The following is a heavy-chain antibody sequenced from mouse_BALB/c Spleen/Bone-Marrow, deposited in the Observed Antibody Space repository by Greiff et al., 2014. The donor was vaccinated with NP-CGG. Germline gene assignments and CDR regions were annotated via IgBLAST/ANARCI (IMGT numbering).Heavy chain of an antibody. CDR2: IWADGST. J-gene: IGHJ4*01. Sequence: QVQLKESGPGLVAPSQSLSITCTVSGFSLTNYGVHWVRQPPGKGLEWLGVIWADGSTNYNSALMSRLSISKDNSKSQVFFKMNSRQTVDTAMYYCARITTATGAMDYWGQGTSVTVSS. CDR1: GFSLTNYG. CDR3: ARITTATGAMDY. D-gene: IGHD1-2*01. V-gene: IGHV2-9*02.